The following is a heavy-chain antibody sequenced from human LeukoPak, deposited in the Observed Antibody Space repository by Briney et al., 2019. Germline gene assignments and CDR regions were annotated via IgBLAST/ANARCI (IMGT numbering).Heavy chain of an antibody. CDR2: INPSGGGT. V-gene: IGHV1-46*01. D-gene: IGHD1-14*01. J-gene: IGHJ5*02. Sequence: ASVKVSCKASGYTFTSYYMHWVRQAPGQGLEWMGIINPSGGGTSYAQKFQGRVTMTRDMSTSTVYMELSSLRSEDTAVYYCARGSSGRGRVFDPWGQGTLVTVSS. CDR1: GYTFTSYY. CDR3: ARGSSGRGRVFDP.